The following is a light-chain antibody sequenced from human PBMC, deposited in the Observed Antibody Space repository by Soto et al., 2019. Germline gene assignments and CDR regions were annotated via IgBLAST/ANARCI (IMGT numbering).Light chain of an antibody. Sequence: ETVMTQSPATLYVSPGERATLSCRASQSVSINLAWYQKRPGQAPRLVIYGASTRATGFPARFSGSGSGTEFTLTISSLQSEDFAVYYCQQYNNWPITFGQGTRLEIK. V-gene: IGKV3-15*01. J-gene: IGKJ5*01. CDR3: QQYNNWPIT. CDR2: GAS. CDR1: QSVSIN.